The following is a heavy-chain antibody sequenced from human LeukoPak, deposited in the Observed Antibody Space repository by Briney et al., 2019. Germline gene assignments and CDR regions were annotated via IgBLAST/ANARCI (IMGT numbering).Heavy chain of an antibody. CDR3: ARGIGVAPVFGALEG. Sequence: PSETLSLTCTLSGPSVISGAYSWNWIRQHPGRCREWIGYIYYSGSTASSPTLTSRLFISVDASKNQLSLKLSSVNAADTAVYYCARGIGVAPVFGALEGWGPATVITVSS. D-gene: IGHD2-21*01. V-gene: IGHV4-31*03. J-gene: IGHJ1*01. CDR2: IYYSGST. CDR1: GPSVISGAYS.